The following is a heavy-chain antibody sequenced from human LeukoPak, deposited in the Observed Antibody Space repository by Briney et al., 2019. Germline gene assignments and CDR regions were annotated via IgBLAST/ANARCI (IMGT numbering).Heavy chain of an antibody. D-gene: IGHD2/OR15-2a*01. CDR2: IYHTGNN. CDR3: ARHPFSSPFDY. J-gene: IGHJ4*02. Sequence: SETLSLTCTVSGGSVSSDYWSWIRQPPGKGLEWIGYIYHTGNNDYNPSLKSRAAISLDTSKNQFSLKLTSVTAADTAVYFCARHPFSSPFDYWGQGTLVTVSS. CDR1: GGSVSSDY. V-gene: IGHV4-59*08.